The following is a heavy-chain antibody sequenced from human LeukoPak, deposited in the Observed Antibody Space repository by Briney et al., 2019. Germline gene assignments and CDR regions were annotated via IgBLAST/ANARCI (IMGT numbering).Heavy chain of an antibody. CDR3: ARERAYSSASPLDY. D-gene: IGHD6-19*01. Sequence: SGTLSLTCAVYGGSFSGYYWSWIRQPPGKGLEWIGEINHSGSTNYNPSLKSRVTISVDTSKNQFSLKLSSVTAADTAVYYCARERAYSSASPLDYWGQGTLVTVSS. J-gene: IGHJ4*02. CDR2: INHSGST. CDR1: GGSFSGYY. V-gene: IGHV4-34*01.